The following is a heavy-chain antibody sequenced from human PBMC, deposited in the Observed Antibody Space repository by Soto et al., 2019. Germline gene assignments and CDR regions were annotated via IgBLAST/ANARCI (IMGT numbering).Heavy chain of an antibody. V-gene: IGHV3-7*01. CDR2: IKQDGSAK. CDR3: ARDPYSSSWYDDF. Sequence: EVQLVESGGGLVQHGGSMRLSCAASGFTFSSYWMSWVRQAPGKGLEWVANIKQDGSAKYYVDSVRGRFTISRDNAKNSLFLQMNSLRVEDSAVYYCARDPYSSSWYDDFWGQGTLVTVSS. D-gene: IGHD6-13*01. CDR1: GFTFSSYW. J-gene: IGHJ4*02.